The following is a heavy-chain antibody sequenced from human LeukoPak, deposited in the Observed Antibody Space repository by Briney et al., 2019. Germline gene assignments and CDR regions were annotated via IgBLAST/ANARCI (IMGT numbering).Heavy chain of an antibody. J-gene: IGHJ3*02. CDR3: ARTATVVKGHDDLDI. Sequence: GESLKISCKGSGYSFTSYWIGWVRQLPGKGLEWLGIIYPGDSDTRYSPSFQGQVSISADKSISTAYLQWSSLKASDTAMYNCARTATVVKGHDDLDIWGQGPMVTVSS. V-gene: IGHV5-51*01. D-gene: IGHD4-23*01. CDR2: IYPGDSDT. CDR1: GYSFTSYW.